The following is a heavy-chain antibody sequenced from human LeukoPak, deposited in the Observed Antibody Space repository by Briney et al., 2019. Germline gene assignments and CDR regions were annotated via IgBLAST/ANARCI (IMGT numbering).Heavy chain of an antibody. V-gene: IGHV4-59*12. J-gene: IGHJ5*02. CDR1: GGSISSYY. D-gene: IGHD6-13*01. CDR3: ARAPPLGSSWLLWFDP. Sequence: SETLSLTCTVSGGSISSYYWSWIRQPPGKGLEWIGYIYYSGSTNYNPSLKSRVTISVDKWKNQFSLNLSSVTAADTAVYYCARAPPLGSSWLLWFDPWGQGTLVTVSS. CDR2: IYYSGST.